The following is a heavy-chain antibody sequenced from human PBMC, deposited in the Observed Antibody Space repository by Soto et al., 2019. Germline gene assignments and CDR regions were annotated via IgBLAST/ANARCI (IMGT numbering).Heavy chain of an antibody. CDR2: ISYDGRNK. Sequence: QVQLVEFGGGVVQPGRSLRLSCAASRFTFSSYAMHWARQAPGKGLEWVAVISYDGRNKYYADSVKGRFTISRDNSNNTLYLQMNSLRTEDTAVYYCARMPSPIVGATGYFDYWGQGTLVTVSS. V-gene: IGHV3-30-3*01. CDR3: ARMPSPIVGATGYFDY. J-gene: IGHJ4*02. D-gene: IGHD1-26*01. CDR1: RFTFSSYA.